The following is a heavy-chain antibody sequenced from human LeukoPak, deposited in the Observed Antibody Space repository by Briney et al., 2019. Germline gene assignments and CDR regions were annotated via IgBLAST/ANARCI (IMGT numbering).Heavy chain of an antibody. CDR3: ARKRTTRGYSYGFNY. J-gene: IGHJ4*02. V-gene: IGHV1-8*01. D-gene: IGHD5-18*01. CDR1: GYTFTSYD. CDR2: MNPNSGNT. Sequence: ASVKVSCKASGYTFTSYDIDWVRQATGQGLEWMGWMNPNSGNTGYAQKFQGRVTMTRNTSISTAYMELSSLRSEDTAVYYCARKRTTRGYSYGFNYWGQGTLVTVSS.